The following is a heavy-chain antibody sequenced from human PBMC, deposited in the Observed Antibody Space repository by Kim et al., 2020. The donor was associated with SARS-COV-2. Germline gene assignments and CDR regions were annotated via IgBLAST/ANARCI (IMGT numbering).Heavy chain of an antibody. CDR3: ARSATRIAATQGDYYYYGMDV. CDR2: ISAYNGNT. Sequence: ASVKVSCKASGYTFTSYGISWVRQAPGQGLEWMGWISAYNGNTNYAQKLQGRVTMTTDTSTSTAYMELRSLRSDDMAVYYCARSATRIAATQGDYYYYGMDVWGQGTTVTVSS. D-gene: IGHD6-13*01. CDR1: GYTFTSYG. V-gene: IGHV1-18*03. J-gene: IGHJ6*02.